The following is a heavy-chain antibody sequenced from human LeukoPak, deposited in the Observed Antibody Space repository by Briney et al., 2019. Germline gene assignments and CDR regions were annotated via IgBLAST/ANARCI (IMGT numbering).Heavy chain of an antibody. CDR3: AKGTGSRLVSGYDLDY. D-gene: IGHD5-12*01. CDR1: GFTFSSYA. CDR2: ISGSGGST. Sequence: GSLRLSCAASGFTFSSYAMSWVRQAPGKGLEWVSAISGSGGSTYYADSVKGRFTISRDNSKNTLYLQMNSLRAEDTAVYYCAKGTGSRLVSGYDLDYWGQGTLVTVSS. J-gene: IGHJ4*02. V-gene: IGHV3-23*01.